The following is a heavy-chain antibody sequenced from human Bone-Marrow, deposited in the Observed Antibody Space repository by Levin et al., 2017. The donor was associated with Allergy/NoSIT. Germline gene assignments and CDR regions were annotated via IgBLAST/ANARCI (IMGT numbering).Heavy chain of an antibody. V-gene: IGHV3-74*03. Sequence: PGGSLRLSCATSGFAFGNYWMHWVRQAPGKGLVWVSSIYTDETTTTYADSINGRFAISRDNARNTLYLQMNSLRVEDTAVYYCTGALGGPGDFWGQGTMVTVSS. J-gene: IGHJ3*01. CDR1: GFAFGNYW. CDR3: TGALGGPGDF. CDR2: IYTDETTT. D-gene: IGHD2-15*01.